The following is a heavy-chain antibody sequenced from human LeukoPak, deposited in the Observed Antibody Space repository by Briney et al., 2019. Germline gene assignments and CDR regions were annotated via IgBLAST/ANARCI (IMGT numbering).Heavy chain of an antibody. J-gene: IGHJ4*02. D-gene: IGHD3-22*01. Sequence: GGSLRLSCVTSGFIFYNYGMTWVRQAPGKGLEWVADIKEDGSEKEYVDSVKGRFTISRDNAQNVVHLEMDSLRAEDTAIYYCAKMYLFESSLYRPSDYWGQGTLVTVAS. CDR3: AKMYLFESSLYRPSDY. CDR2: IKEDGSEK. CDR1: GFIFYNYG. V-gene: IGHV3-7*01.